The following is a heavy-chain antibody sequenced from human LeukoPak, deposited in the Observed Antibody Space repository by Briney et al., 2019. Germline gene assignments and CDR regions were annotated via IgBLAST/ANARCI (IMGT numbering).Heavy chain of an antibody. J-gene: IGHJ6*02. CDR3: AKDLVPAATDYYYYYGMDV. V-gene: IGHV3-23*01. CDR1: GFTFSSYA. CDR2: MSGRGGSR. Sequence: PGASLRLSCAASGFTFSSYAMGWVRQARGKGVEWVSAMSGRGGSRYYADAVKGPFTISRDNSKNTLYLQMNSLRAEDTAVYYCAKDLVPAATDYYYYYGMDVWGQGTTVTVSS. D-gene: IGHD2-2*01.